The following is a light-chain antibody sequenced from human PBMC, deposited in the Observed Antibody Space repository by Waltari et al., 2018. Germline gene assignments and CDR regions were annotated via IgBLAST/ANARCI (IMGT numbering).Light chain of an antibody. CDR2: GAS. J-gene: IGKJ1*01. V-gene: IGKV3-20*01. CDR1: QSVSSSY. Sequence: ELVWTQSPGTLSLSPGERATLSCRASQSVSSSYLAWYQQKPGQAPRLLIYGASSRATGIPDRFSGSGSGTDFTLTISRLEPEDFAVYYCQQYGSSPGTFGQGTKVEIK. CDR3: QQYGSSPGT.